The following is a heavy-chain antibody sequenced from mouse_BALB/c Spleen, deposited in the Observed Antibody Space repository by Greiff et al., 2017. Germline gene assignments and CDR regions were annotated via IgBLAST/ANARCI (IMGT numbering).Heavy chain of an antibody. Sequence: VQLKQSGTVLARPGASVKMSCKASGYSFTSYWMHWVKQRPGQGLEWIGSIYPGNSDTSYNQKFKGKAKLTAVTSASTAYMELSSLTNEDSAVYYCTRSWDRGPFDYWGQGTTLTVSS. V-gene: IGHV1-5*01. CDR3: TRSWDRGPFDY. J-gene: IGHJ2*01. CDR2: IYPGNSDT. CDR1: GYSFTSYW. D-gene: IGHD4-1*01.